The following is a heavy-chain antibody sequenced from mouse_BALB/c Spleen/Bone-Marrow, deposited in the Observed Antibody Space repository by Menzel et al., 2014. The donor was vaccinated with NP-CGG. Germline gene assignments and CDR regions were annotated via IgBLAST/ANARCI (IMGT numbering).Heavy chain of an antibody. D-gene: IGHD2-4*01. J-gene: IGHJ4*01. Sequence: EVQLQQSGAELVKPGASVKLSCTASGFNIKDTYMHWVKQRPEQGLEWIGRIDPANGNTKYDPKFQGKATITADTSSNTADLQLSSLTSKDTAVYYCAKYGGLRYAMDYWGQGTSVTVSS. V-gene: IGHV14-3*02. CDR2: IDPANGNT. CDR3: AKYGGLRYAMDY. CDR1: GFNIKDTY.